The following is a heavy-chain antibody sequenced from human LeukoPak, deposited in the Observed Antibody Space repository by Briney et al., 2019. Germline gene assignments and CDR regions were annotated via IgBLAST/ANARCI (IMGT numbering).Heavy chain of an antibody. V-gene: IGHV3-21*01. J-gene: IGHJ4*02. CDR2: ISSSSSYI. D-gene: IGHD1-26*01. CDR1: GFTFSSYS. CDR3: AGGGFYRYSGTSGDY. Sequence: GGSLRLSCAASGFTFSSYSMNWIRQAPGKGLEWVSSISSSSSYIYYADSVKGRFTISRDNAKNSLYLQMNSLRAEDTAVYYCAGGGFYRYSGTSGDYWGQGSQVTVSS.